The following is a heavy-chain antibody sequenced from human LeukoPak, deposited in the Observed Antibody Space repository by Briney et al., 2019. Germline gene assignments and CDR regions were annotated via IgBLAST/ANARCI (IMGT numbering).Heavy chain of an antibody. V-gene: IGHV3-49*04. D-gene: IGHD3-22*01. CDR2: IRIPGYGGTT. J-gene: IGHJ4*02. CDR3: ARSGPHYHDSSTYDY. CDR1: GFTFGDYG. Sequence: PGGSLRLSCSASGFTFGDYGLTWVRQAPGKGLEWIGFIRIPGYGGTTEYAASVKGRFTVSRGDFKSIAYLQMNSLKTEDTAVYYCARSGPHYHDSSTYDYWGQGALVTVSS.